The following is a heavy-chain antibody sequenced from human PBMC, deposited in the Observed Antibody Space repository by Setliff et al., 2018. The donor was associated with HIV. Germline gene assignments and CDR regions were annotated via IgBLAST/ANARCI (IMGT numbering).Heavy chain of an antibody. CDR3: TRGIGGIGYYPDY. CDR1: GGSISSSNYY. J-gene: IGHJ4*02. CDR2: VYNSGIT. V-gene: IGHV4-39*07. D-gene: IGHD3-22*01. Sequence: SETLSLTCSVSGGSISSSNYYGGWIRQPPGKGLEWIGSVYNSGITLKNPSLKSRVTISVDTSKNLFSLKVNSVTAADTAVYYCTRGIGGIGYYPDYWGQGTLVTVSS.